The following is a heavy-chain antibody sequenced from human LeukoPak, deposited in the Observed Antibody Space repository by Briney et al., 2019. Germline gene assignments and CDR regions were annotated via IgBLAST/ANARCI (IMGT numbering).Heavy chain of an antibody. D-gene: IGHD3-3*01. CDR1: GYTFTSYD. J-gene: IGHJ3*02. V-gene: IGHV1-8*01. Sequence: ASVKVSCKASGYTFTSYDINWVRQATGQGLEWMGWMNPNSGNTGYAQKFQGRVTMTRNTSISTAYMELSSLRSEDTAVYYCARFLTKYYDFWSGYYTDDAFDIWGQGTTVIVSS. CDR3: ARFLTKYYDFWSGYYTDDAFDI. CDR2: MNPNSGNT.